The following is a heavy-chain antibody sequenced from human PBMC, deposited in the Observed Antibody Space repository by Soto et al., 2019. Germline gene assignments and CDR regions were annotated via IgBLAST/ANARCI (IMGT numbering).Heavy chain of an antibody. D-gene: IGHD2-21*02. J-gene: IGHJ4*02. CDR1: GFTFSHYT. Sequence: PGGSLRLSCVASGFTFSHYTLNWVRRAPGKGLEWVSTISDRPTGHTHYAESVRGRFTISRDDPRDTVFLQMDSLRAEDTAVYYCTTRMTAHFDYWGQGVMVTVYS. CDR2: ISDRPTGHT. V-gene: IGHV3-23*01. CDR3: TTRMTAHFDY.